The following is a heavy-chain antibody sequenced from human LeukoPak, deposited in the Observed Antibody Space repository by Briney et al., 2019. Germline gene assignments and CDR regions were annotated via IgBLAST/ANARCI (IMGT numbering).Heavy chain of an antibody. CDR3: ARDRGQLTFDY. CDR1: GGSFSGYY. Sequence: SETLSLTCAVYGGSFSGYYWSWIRQPPGKGLEWIGEINHSGSTNYNPSLKSRVTISVDTSKNQFSLKLSSVTAADTAVYYCARDRGQLTFDYWGQGTLVTVSS. J-gene: IGHJ4*02. D-gene: IGHD6-13*01. V-gene: IGHV4-34*01. CDR2: INHSGST.